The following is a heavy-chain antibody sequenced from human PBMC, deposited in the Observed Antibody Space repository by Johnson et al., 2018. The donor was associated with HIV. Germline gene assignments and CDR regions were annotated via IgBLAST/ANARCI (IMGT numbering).Heavy chain of an antibody. Sequence: VQLVESGGGVVQPGGSLRLSCAASGFTFRSYGMHWVRQAPGKGLEWVAFIRHDGNNKYYADSVKGRFTVSRDTSKNTLYLQMHSLIAEDTAVYYCAKPVVPAGDDLDMYEFAFDIWGQGTMVTVSS. CDR2: IRHDGNNK. CDR1: GFTFRSYG. CDR3: AKPVVPAGDDLDMYEFAFDI. J-gene: IGHJ3*02. V-gene: IGHV3-30*02. D-gene: IGHD2-2*01.